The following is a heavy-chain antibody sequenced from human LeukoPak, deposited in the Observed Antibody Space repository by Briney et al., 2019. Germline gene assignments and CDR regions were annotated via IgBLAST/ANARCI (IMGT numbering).Heavy chain of an antibody. D-gene: IGHD3-3*01. CDR2: IYTSGST. CDR1: GGSISSGSYY. J-gene: IGHJ5*02. Sequence: SETLSLTCTVSGGSISSGSYYWSWIRQPAGKGLEWIGRIYTSGSTNYNPSLKSRVTISVDTSKNQFSLKLSSVTAADTAVYYCARDQTIYGIDPWGQGTLVTVSS. V-gene: IGHV4-61*02. CDR3: ARDQTIYGIDP.